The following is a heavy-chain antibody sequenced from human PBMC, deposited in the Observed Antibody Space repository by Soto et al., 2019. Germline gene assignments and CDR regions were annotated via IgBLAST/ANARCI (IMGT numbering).Heavy chain of an antibody. CDR1: GFSFTTYG. CDR3: AKGLLAIVGTTLPRDAFNI. Sequence: GGSRRLSCAASGFSFTTYGMHGVGQAPGKGLGWVAVISHDGSYKYYGDAVKGRFTISRDTSKNAVYLEMNSLRPEDTAVYYCAKGLLAIVGTTLPRDAFNIWGQGTMVTVSS. V-gene: IGHV3-30*18. CDR2: ISHDGSYK. J-gene: IGHJ3*02. D-gene: IGHD1-26*01.